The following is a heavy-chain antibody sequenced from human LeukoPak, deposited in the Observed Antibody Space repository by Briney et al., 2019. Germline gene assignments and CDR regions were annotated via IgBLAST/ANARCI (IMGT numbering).Heavy chain of an antibody. Sequence: SETLSLTCTVSGGSINSYYWSWIRQPPGKGLEWIGYISSSGSTNYNPSLKSRVTISLATSKNQFFLKLNSVTAADTALYYCARGTAVWGQGTLVTVSS. CDR2: ISSSGST. V-gene: IGHV4-59*01. J-gene: IGHJ4*02. D-gene: IGHD2-21*02. CDR3: ARGTAV. CDR1: GGSINSYY.